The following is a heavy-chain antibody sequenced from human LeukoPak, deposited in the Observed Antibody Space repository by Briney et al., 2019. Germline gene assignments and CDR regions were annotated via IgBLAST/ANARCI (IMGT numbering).Heavy chain of an antibody. Sequence: GGSLRLSCAASGFTFSSYAMSWVRQAPGKGLEWVSAISGSGGSTYYADSVKGRFTISRDNSKNTLYLQMNSLRAEDTAVYYCAKVFQTGYCSSTSCLTYYFDYWGQGTLVTVSS. CDR2: ISGSGGST. CDR1: GFTFSSYA. J-gene: IGHJ4*02. V-gene: IGHV3-23*01. CDR3: AKVFQTGYCSSTSCLTYYFDY. D-gene: IGHD2-2*01.